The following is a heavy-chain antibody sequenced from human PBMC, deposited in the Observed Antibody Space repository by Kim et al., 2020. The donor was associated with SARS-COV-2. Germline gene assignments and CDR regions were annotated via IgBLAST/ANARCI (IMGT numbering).Heavy chain of an antibody. V-gene: IGHV1-69*13. CDR1: GGTFSSYA. Sequence: SVKVSCKASGGTFSSYAISWVRQAPGQGLEWMGGIIPIFGTANYAQKFQGRVTITADESTSTAYMELSSLRSEDTAVYYCARGDMITFGGVIHYGMDVWGQGTTVTVSS. D-gene: IGHD3-16*02. J-gene: IGHJ6*02. CDR3: ARGDMITFGGVIHYGMDV. CDR2: IIPIFGTA.